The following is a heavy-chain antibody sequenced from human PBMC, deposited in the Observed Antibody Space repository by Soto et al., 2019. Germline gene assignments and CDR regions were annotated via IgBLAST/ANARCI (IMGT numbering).Heavy chain of an antibody. CDR2: ISYDGSNK. D-gene: IGHD3-22*01. J-gene: IGHJ5*02. V-gene: IGHV3-30-3*01. Sequence: GGSLRLSCAASGFTFSSYAMHWVRQAPGKGLEWVAVISYDGSNKYYADSVKGRFTISRVNSKNTLYLQMNSLRAEDTAVYYCAREITMIVVVITTAWFDPWGQGTLVTVSS. CDR1: GFTFSSYA. CDR3: AREITMIVVVITTAWFDP.